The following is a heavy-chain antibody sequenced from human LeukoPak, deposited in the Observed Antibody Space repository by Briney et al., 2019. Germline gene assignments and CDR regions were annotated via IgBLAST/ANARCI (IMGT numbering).Heavy chain of an antibody. CDR2: INPSGGST. D-gene: IGHD5-12*01. J-gene: IGHJ4*02. CDR1: GYTFTSYY. V-gene: IGHV1-46*01. Sequence: ASVKVSCKASGYTFTSYYMHWVRQALGQGLEWMGIINPSGGSTSYAQKFQGRVTMTRDMSTSTVYMELSSLRSEDTAVYYCARGGRWLRLPDDYMGYFDYWGQGTLVTVSS. CDR3: ARGGRWLRLPDDYMGYFDY.